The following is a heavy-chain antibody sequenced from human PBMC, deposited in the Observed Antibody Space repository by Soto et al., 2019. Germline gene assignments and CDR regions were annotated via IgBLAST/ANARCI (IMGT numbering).Heavy chain of an antibody. CDR2: ISIDGNNK. Sequence: QVQLVESGGGVVQPGRSLRLSSAASGLIFSTRVMHWIRQAPGKGLEWVTGISIDGNNKHYADSVKGRFTVSRDNSKNTVYVQMDTLSVEDTAVYYCATEDHGSGRAGTFYHWGQGTLVTVS. D-gene: IGHD2-15*01. CDR1: GLIFSTRV. V-gene: IGHV3-30-3*01. J-gene: IGHJ1*01. CDR3: ATEDHGSGRAGTFYH.